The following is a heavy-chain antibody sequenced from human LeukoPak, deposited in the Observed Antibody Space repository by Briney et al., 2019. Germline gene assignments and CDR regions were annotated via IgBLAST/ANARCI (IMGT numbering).Heavy chain of an antibody. V-gene: IGHV3-48*03. CDR2: ISGSGSII. J-gene: IGHJ4*02. Sequence: GGALRLSCAASGFTFSSYEMNWGCEGPGEGLERGSYISGSGSIIYYADSVKGRFTIPRDNAKSSLYLQMNSLRAEDTAVYYCAREHYDILTGYYSHGDFDYWGQGTLVTVSS. CDR3: AREHYDILTGYYSHGDFDY. CDR1: GFTFSSYE. D-gene: IGHD3-9*01.